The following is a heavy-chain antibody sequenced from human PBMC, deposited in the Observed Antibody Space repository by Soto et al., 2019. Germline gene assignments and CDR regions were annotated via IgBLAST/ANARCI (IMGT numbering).Heavy chain of an antibody. CDR3: ARGGRYYGSGSYYRVYYFDY. J-gene: IGHJ4*02. D-gene: IGHD3-10*01. CDR2: INHSGST. CDR1: GGYFSGYD. Sequence: SETKSLTCAVXGGYFSGYDWSWIRKKPGKGLEWIGEINHSGSTNYNPSLKSRVTISVDTSKNQFSLKLSSVTAADTAVYYCARGGRYYGSGSYYRVYYFDYWGQGTLVTVSS. V-gene: IGHV4-34*01.